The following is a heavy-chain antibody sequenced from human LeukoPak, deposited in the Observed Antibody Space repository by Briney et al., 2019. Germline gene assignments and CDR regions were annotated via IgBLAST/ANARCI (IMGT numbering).Heavy chain of an antibody. V-gene: IGHV3-74*01. CDR1: GFPFSSFW. CDR3: AKERAYYGSGSYDY. J-gene: IGHJ4*02. Sequence: GGSLRLSCAASGFPFSSFWMHWVRQVPGQGLEWVSRVSTDGGSTNYADSVKGRFTISRDNSKNTLYLQMNSLRAEDTAVYYCAKERAYYGSGSYDYWGQGTLVTVSS. CDR2: VSTDGGST. D-gene: IGHD3-10*01.